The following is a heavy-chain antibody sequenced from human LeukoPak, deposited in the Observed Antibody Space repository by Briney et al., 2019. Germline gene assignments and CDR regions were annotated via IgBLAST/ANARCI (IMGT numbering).Heavy chain of an antibody. V-gene: IGHV3-30*04. CDR3: AKERGNFGVVINGFYFDY. CDR1: GFTFSTYP. D-gene: IGHD3-3*01. Sequence: GRSLRLSCAASGFTFSTYPMHWVRQAPGKGLEWVAVIADDGKDKHYVESVKGRFTISRDNSKNTLYLQMNSLRAEDTAVYYCAKERGNFGVVINGFYFDYWGQGTLVTVSS. J-gene: IGHJ4*02. CDR2: IADDGKDK.